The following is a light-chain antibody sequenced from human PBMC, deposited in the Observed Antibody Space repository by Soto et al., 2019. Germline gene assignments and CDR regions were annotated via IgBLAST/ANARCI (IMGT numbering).Light chain of an antibody. Sequence: LSCRATQSVDNTFLAWLQQKPGQSPRLLIYDASNRATGIPARFSGSVSGTDCNPTISRLEAEDVAVYYCQHSGSSPLTCSQGTRLEI. CDR3: QHSGSSPLT. V-gene: IGKV3-20*01. CDR2: DAS. CDR1: QSVDNTF. J-gene: IGKJ5*01.